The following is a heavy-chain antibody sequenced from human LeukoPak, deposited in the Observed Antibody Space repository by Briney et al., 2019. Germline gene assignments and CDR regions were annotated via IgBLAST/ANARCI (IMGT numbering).Heavy chain of an antibody. D-gene: IGHD6-19*01. J-gene: IGHJ4*02. V-gene: IGHV1-2*02. CDR2: INPNSGGT. CDR3: ARESSGEDYFDY. CDR1: GYTFTGYY. Sequence: ASVKVSRKASGYTFTGYYMHWVRQAPGQGLEWMGWINPNSGGTNYAQKFQGRVTMTRDTSISTAYMELSRLRSDDTAVYYCARESSGEDYFDYWGQGTLVTVSS.